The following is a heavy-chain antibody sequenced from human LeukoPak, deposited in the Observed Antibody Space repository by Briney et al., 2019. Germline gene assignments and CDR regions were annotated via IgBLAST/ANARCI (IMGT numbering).Heavy chain of an antibody. Sequence: ATVKISCKVSGYTFTDYYMHWVQQAPGKGLEWMGLVDPEDGETIYAEKFQGRVTITADTSTDTAYMELSSLRSEDTAVYYCATVDVVPAAISLCVNIWGQGTMVTVSS. CDR1: GYTFTDYY. D-gene: IGHD2-2*01. V-gene: IGHV1-69-2*01. CDR3: ATVDVVPAAISLCVNI. CDR2: VDPEDGET. J-gene: IGHJ3*02.